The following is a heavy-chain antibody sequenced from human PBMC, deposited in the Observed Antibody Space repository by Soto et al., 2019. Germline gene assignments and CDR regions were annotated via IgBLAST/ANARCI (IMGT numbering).Heavy chain of an antibody. V-gene: IGHV1-69*01. CDR1: GGTFGSYA. J-gene: IGHJ6*02. CDR2: IIPIFGTA. D-gene: IGHD4-17*01. CDR3: ARGQTVIRQGSYYYYYGMDV. Sequence: QVQLVQSGAEVKKPGSSVKVSCKASGGTFGSYAISWVRQAPGQGLEWMGGIIPIFGTANYAQKFQGRVTITADESTSTAYMELSSLRSEDTAVYYCARGQTVIRQGSYYYYYGMDVWGQGTTVTVSS.